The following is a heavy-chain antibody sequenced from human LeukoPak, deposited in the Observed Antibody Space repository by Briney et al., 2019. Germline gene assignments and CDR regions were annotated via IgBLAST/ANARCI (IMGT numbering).Heavy chain of an antibody. CDR3: AREAVVVTAIQQGVRVDDY. CDR1: GGSLSSSSYY. Sequence: SETLSLTCTVSGGSLSSSSYYWGWIRQPPGKGLEWIGSIYYSGSTYYNPSLKSRVTISVDTSKNQFSLKLSSVTAADTAVYYCAREAVVVTAIQQGVRVDDYWGQGTLVTVSS. V-gene: IGHV4-39*07. D-gene: IGHD2-21*02. CDR2: IYYSGST. J-gene: IGHJ4*02.